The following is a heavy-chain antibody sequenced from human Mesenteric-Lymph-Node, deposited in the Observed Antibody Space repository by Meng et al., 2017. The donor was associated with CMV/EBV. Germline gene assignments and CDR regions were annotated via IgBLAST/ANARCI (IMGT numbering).Heavy chain of an antibody. CDR2: INPSGGST. V-gene: IGHV1-46*01. CDR3: ARGVPAPWGAEYFQH. CDR1: GYTFITYY. J-gene: IGHJ1*01. Sequence: ASVKVSCKASGYTFITYYIHWVRQAPGQGLEWMGIINPSGGSTIYAQKFQGRVTMTRDMSTSTAYMELRSLRSDDTAVYYCARGVPAPWGAEYFQHWGQGTLVTVSS. D-gene: IGHD2-2*01.